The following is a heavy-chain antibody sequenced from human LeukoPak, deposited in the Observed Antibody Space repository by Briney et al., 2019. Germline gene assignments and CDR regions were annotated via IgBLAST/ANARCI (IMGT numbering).Heavy chain of an antibody. CDR1: GFTFSNYA. Sequence: GGSLRLSCAASGFTFSNYAMTWVRQAPGKGLEWVSAISGSGGSTYYADSVKGRFTISRDNSKNTLYLQMNSLRAEDTAVYYCAKAYVFWSSREIVYWGQGTLVTVSS. CDR2: ISGSGGST. J-gene: IGHJ4*02. V-gene: IGHV3-23*01. D-gene: IGHD3-3*01. CDR3: AKAYVFWSSREIVY.